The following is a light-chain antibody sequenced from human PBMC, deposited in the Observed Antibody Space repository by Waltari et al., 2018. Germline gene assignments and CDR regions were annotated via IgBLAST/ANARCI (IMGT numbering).Light chain of an antibody. V-gene: IGKV3-11*01. CDR2: DAS. J-gene: IGKJ4*01. CDR1: QSVSSY. CDR3: QQRSNWPLST. Sequence: EIVLTQSPATLSLSPGERATLSCRASQSVSSYLAWYQQKPGQAPRLLIYDASNRATGSPARFSGSGSGTDFTLTISSLEPEEFAVYYCQQRSNWPLSTFGGGTKVEIK.